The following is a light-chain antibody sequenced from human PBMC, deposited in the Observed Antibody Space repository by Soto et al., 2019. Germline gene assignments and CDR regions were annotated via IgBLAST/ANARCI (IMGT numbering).Light chain of an antibody. CDR3: QKYNSAPWG. CDR1: QGISNY. J-gene: IGKJ1*01. CDR2: AAS. V-gene: IGKV1-27*01. Sequence: DIQMTQSPSSLSASVGDRVTITCRASQGISNYLAWYQQKLGKVPKLLIYAASTLQSGVPSRFSGSVSGTDFNLTISSLQTEDVATYYCQKYNSAPWGFGNGTNVEIK.